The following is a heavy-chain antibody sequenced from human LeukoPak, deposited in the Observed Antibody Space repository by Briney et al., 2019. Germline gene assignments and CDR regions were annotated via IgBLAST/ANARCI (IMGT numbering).Heavy chain of an antibody. Sequence: GGSLRLAWAAAGFTFSSYAMNWVRQTPGEGREWVSTARASVSATYYAASVKGRFATSRDDSKSTLYLQMTNLRAEDTALYYCAKRYGNAWYQFDYWGRGTLVTVSS. D-gene: IGHD5-18*01. V-gene: IGHV3-23*01. J-gene: IGHJ4*02. CDR3: AKRYGNAWYQFDY. CDR1: GFTFSSYA. CDR2: ARASVSAT.